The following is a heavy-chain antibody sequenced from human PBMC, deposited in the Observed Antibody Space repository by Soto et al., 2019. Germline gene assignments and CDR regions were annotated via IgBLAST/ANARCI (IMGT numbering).Heavy chain of an antibody. CDR2: IWYDGSNK. CDR3: ARDYYYDSSGPLGY. J-gene: IGHJ4*02. V-gene: IGHV3-33*01. Sequence: LRLSCAASGFTFSSYGMHWVRQAPGKGLEWVAVIWYDGSNKYYADSVKGRFTISRDNSKNTLYLQMNSLRAEDTAVYYCARDYYYDSSGPLGYWGQGTLVTVSS. CDR1: GFTFSSYG. D-gene: IGHD3-22*01.